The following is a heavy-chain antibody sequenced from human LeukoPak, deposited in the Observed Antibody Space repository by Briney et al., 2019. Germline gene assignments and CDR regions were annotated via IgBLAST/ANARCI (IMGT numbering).Heavy chain of an antibody. CDR2: ISGSGGST. Sequence: SGGSLRLSCAASEFTFSSYAMSWVRQAPGKGLEWVSAISGSGGSTYYAGSVKGRFTISRDNSKNTLYLQMNSLRAEDTAVYYCAKHKDGSGMSWGQGTTVTVSS. V-gene: IGHV3-23*01. CDR1: EFTFSSYA. D-gene: IGHD3-10*01. CDR3: AKHKDGSGMS. J-gene: IGHJ6*02.